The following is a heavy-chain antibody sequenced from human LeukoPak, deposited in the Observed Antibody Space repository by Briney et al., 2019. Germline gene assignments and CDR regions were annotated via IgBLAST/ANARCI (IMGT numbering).Heavy chain of an antibody. D-gene: IGHD1-1*01. J-gene: IGHJ5*02. CDR1: GFTFSSYG. CDR3: ARDPPDNWNFEYNWFDP. Sequence: PGGSLRLSCAASGFTFSSYGMHWVRQAPGKGLEWVAVIWYDGSNKYYADSVKGRFTISRDNSKNTLYLQMNSLRAEDTALYYCARDPPDNWNFEYNWFDPWGQGTLVTVSS. CDR2: IWYDGSNK. V-gene: IGHV3-33*01.